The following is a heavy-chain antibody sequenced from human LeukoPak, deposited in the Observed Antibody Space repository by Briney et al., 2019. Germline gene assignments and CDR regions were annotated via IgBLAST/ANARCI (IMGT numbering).Heavy chain of an antibody. CDR2: IWYDGSNK. D-gene: IGHD2-15*01. Sequence: GGSLRLSCAASGFTFSSYGMHWVRQAPGKGLEWVAVIWYDGSNKYYADPVKGRFTISRDNSKNTLYLQMNSLRAEDTAVYYCARNARILYYFDYWGQGTLVTVSS. CDR1: GFTFSSYG. CDR3: ARNARILYYFDY. J-gene: IGHJ4*02. V-gene: IGHV3-33*01.